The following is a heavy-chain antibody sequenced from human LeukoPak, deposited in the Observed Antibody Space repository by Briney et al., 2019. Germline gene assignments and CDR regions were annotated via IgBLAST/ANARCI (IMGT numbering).Heavy chain of an antibody. CDR2: IYYSGST. V-gene: IGHV4-59*01. CDR3: VSGRSYGDPFDY. J-gene: IGHJ4*02. CDR1: GGSISSYY. D-gene: IGHD5-18*01. Sequence: PSETLSLTCTVSGGSISSYYWSWIRQPPGKGLEWIGYIYYSGSTNYNPSLKSRVTISVDTSKNQFSLKLSSVTAADTAVYYCVSGRSYGDPFDYWGQGTLVTVSS.